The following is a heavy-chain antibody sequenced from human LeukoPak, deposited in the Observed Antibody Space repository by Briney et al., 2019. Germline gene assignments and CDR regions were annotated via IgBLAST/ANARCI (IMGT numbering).Heavy chain of an antibody. CDR2: IYYSGST. J-gene: IGHJ4*02. CDR1: GGSISSYY. Sequence: PSETLSLTCTVSGGSISSYYWNWIRQPPGKGLEWIGYIYYSGSTNYNPSLKSRVTISVDTSKNQFSLKLSSVTAADTAVYYCARDLIAAAGLPDYWGQGTLVTVSS. D-gene: IGHD6-13*01. V-gene: IGHV4-59*01. CDR3: ARDLIAAAGLPDY.